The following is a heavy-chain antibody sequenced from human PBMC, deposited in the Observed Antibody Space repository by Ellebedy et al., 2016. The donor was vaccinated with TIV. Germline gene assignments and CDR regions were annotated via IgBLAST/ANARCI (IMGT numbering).Heavy chain of an antibody. Sequence: ASVKVSXXASGYTFTGYYMHRVRQAPGQGLEWMGWINPNSGGTNYAQKFQGRVTMTRDTSISTAYMELSRLRSDDTAVYYCARGGGYYDSSGYSDYWGQGTLVTVSS. D-gene: IGHD3-22*01. V-gene: IGHV1-2*02. CDR2: INPNSGGT. CDR3: ARGGGYYDSSGYSDY. J-gene: IGHJ4*02. CDR1: GYTFTGYY.